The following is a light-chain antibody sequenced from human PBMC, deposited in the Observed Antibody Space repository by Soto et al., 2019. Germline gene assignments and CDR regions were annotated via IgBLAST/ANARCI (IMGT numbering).Light chain of an antibody. CDR3: SSYTSSSTWV. CDR1: SSDIGGYKY. V-gene: IGLV2-14*01. CDR2: EVS. Sequence: QSVLTQPASVSGSPGQSITISCTGTSSDIGGYKYVSWYQQHPGKAPKLMISEVSNRPSGVSNRFSGSKSGNVASLTISGLQAEDEADYYCSSYTSSSTWVFGGGTKLTVL. J-gene: IGLJ3*02.